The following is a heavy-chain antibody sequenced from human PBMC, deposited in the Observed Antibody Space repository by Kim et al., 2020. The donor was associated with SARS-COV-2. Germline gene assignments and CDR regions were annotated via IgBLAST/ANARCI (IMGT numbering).Heavy chain of an antibody. CDR2: IIPIFGTA. V-gene: IGHV1-69*13. Sequence: SVKVSCKASGGTFSSYAISWVRQAPGQGLEWMGGIIPIFGTANYAQKFQGRVTITADESTSTAYMELSSLRSEDTAVYYCARDSGTTVYYGSGSYVWYFDLWGRGTLVTVSS. CDR3: ARDSGTTVYYGSGSYVWYFDL. CDR1: GGTFSSYA. D-gene: IGHD3-10*01. J-gene: IGHJ2*01.